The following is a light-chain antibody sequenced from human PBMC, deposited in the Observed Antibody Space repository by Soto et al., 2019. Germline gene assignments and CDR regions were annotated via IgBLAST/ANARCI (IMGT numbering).Light chain of an antibody. CDR2: AAS. CDR1: QGISTY. J-gene: IGKJ1*01. CDR3: QQYSTFWT. V-gene: IGKV1-39*01. Sequence: DIQMTQSPSSLSASVGDRVTITCRASQGISTYLNWYQQKPGKAPKLLIYAASSLQSGVPSRFSGGGSETDFTLTISSLQPEDFATYYCQQYSTFWTFGQGTRVEVK.